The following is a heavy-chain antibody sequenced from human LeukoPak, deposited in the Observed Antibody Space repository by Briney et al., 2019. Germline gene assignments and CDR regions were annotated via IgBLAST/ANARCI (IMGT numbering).Heavy chain of an antibody. Sequence: ASVKVSCKASGYTFTSYGISWVRQAPGQGLEWMGWSSAYNGNTNYAQKLQGRVTMTTDTSTSTAYMELRSLRSDDTAVYYCARDYYDSSGYYFSFITRYWGQGTLVTVSS. CDR1: GYTFTSYG. D-gene: IGHD3-22*01. J-gene: IGHJ4*02. CDR2: SSAYNGNT. CDR3: ARDYYDSSGYYFSFITRY. V-gene: IGHV1-18*01.